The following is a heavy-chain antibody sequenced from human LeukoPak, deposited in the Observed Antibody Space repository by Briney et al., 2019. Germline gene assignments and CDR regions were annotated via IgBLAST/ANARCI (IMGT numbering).Heavy chain of an antibody. CDR3: ARVSTDSSGYAAFDY. V-gene: IGHV3-21*01. Sequence: GGSLRLSCAASGFTFSSYSMNWVRRAPGKGLEWVSSISSSSSYIYYADSVKGRFTISRDNAKNSLYLQMNSLRAEDTAVYYCARVSTDSSGYAAFDYWGQGTLVTVSS. J-gene: IGHJ4*02. D-gene: IGHD3-22*01. CDR1: GFTFSSYS. CDR2: ISSSSSYI.